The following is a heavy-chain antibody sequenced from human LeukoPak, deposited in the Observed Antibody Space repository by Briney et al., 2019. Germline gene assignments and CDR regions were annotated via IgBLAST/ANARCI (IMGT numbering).Heavy chain of an antibody. Sequence: GGSLRLSCAASGFTFSSYAMSWVRQAPGKGLEWVSGISGSGGNTYNADSVKGRFTISRDNSKNTLYLQMNSLRAEDTAVCYCAKGRTTVVVTAIPNWGQGTLVTVSP. V-gene: IGHV3-23*01. CDR2: ISGSGGNT. CDR3: AKGRTTVVVTAIPN. J-gene: IGHJ4*02. CDR1: GFTFSSYA. D-gene: IGHD2-21*02.